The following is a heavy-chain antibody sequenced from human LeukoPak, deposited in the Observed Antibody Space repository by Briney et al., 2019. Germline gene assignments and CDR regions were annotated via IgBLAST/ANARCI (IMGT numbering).Heavy chain of an antibody. CDR2: DYCGGNT. D-gene: IGHD3-10*01. Sequence: SETLSLTCTVSGGSVTSVSHCWGWIRQPPGKGLGWIGYDYCGGNTNYNPSLKSRVTISVDTSKNQFSLKLSSVTAADTAVYYCARDHYGSLDYWGQGTLVTVSS. CDR3: ARDHYGSLDY. J-gene: IGHJ4*02. CDR1: GGSVTSVSHC. V-gene: IGHV4-61*01.